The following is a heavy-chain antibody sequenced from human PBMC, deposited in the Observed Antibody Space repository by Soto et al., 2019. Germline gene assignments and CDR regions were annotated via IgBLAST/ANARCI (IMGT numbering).Heavy chain of an antibody. CDR2: INHSGST. Sequence: QVQLQQWGAGLLKPSETLSLTCAVYGGSFSGYYWSWIRQPPGKGLEWIGEINHSGSTNYNPSLKGRVTISVATSNKRFSLKLSSVTAADTAVYYCARDYYDSSGRPTIDYWGQGTLVTVSS. V-gene: IGHV4-34*01. J-gene: IGHJ4*02. CDR1: GGSFSGYY. CDR3: ARDYYDSSGRPTIDY. D-gene: IGHD3-22*01.